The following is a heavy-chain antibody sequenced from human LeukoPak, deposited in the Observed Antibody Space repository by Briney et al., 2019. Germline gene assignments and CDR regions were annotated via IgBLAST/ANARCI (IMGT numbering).Heavy chain of an antibody. V-gene: IGHV4-34*01. CDR3: ATSGGRDGYNLPYYFDY. CDR2: INHSGST. CDR1: GGSFSGYY. D-gene: IGHD5-24*01. J-gene: IGHJ4*02. Sequence: SETLSLTCAVYGGSFSGYYWSWIRQPPGKGLEWIGEINHSGSTNYNPSLKSRVTISVDTSKNQFSLKLSSVTAADTAVYYCATSGGRDGYNLPYYFDYWGQGTLVTVSS.